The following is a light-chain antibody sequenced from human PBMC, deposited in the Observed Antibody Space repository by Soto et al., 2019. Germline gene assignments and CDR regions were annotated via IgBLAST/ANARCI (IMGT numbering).Light chain of an antibody. Sequence: EIVLTQSPGTLSLSPGERATLSCRASQSVSSSYLAWYQQKPGQAPRLLIYGASTRATGIPDRFSGSGSGTDFTRTISTLEPEDVAVYYCQQYGSSRWTFGQGTKVEFK. CDR1: QSVSSSY. CDR3: QQYGSSRWT. CDR2: GAS. J-gene: IGKJ1*01. V-gene: IGKV3-20*01.